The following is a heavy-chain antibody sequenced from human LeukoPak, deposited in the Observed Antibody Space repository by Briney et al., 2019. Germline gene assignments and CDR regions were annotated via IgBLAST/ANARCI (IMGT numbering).Heavy chain of an antibody. CDR2: ISSSSSYI. CDR1: GFTFSSYS. Sequence: GGSLRLSCAASGFTFSSYSMNWVRQAPGKGLEWVSSISSSSSYIYYADSVKGRFTISRDNAKNSLYLQMNSLRAEDTAVYYCARERRGIAAAGRNDYWGQGTLVTVSS. V-gene: IGHV3-21*01. D-gene: IGHD6-13*01. J-gene: IGHJ4*02. CDR3: ARERRGIAAAGRNDY.